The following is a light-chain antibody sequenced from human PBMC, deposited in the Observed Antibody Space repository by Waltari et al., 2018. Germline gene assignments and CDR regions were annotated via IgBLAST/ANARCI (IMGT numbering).Light chain of an antibody. CDR2: DAS. V-gene: IGKV3-15*01. CDR3: QQYSYWPLT. Sequence: EIVLTQSPATLSLSPGERATLSCRASQSVSTNLAWYQQKPGQAPRLLIYDASSRATGIPDRFSGCGSGTDFTLTFSSLEPEDFAVYCCQQYSYWPLTFGGGTKVEIK. CDR1: QSVSTN. J-gene: IGKJ4*01.